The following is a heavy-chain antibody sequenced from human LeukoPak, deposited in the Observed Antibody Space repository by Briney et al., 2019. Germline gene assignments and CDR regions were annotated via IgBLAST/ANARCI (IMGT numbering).Heavy chain of an antibody. D-gene: IGHD2-2*01. CDR1: GNTFTNYY. CDR3: VGVPTAFGAFDI. J-gene: IGHJ3*02. V-gene: IGHV1-46*03. CDR2: INPSDGTT. Sequence: PGDSVKVSCKASGNTFTNYYRHWVRQAPGQNLEWMGIINPSDGTTSYAQKFKGRVTMTRDTSTSTVYMELSSLRSEDTAVYYCVGVPTAFGAFDIWGQGTMVTVSS.